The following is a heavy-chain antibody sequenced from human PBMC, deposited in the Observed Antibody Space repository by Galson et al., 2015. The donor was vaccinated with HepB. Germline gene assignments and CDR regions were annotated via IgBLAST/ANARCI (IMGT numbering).Heavy chain of an antibody. J-gene: IGHJ6*02. CDR2: ISSSSSTI. V-gene: IGHV3-48*04. D-gene: IGHD2-2*02. Sequence: SLRLSCAASGFTFSSYSMNWVRQAPGKGLVWVSYISSSSSTIYYADSVKGRFTISRDNAKNSLYLQMNSLRAEDTAVYYCASNLDIVVVPAAIPNNNYYYYGMDVWGQGTTVTVSS. CDR1: GFTFSSYS. CDR3: ASNLDIVVVPAAIPNNNYYYYGMDV.